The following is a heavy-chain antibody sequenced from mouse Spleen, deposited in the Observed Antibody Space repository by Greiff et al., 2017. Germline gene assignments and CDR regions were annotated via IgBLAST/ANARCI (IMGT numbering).Heavy chain of an antibody. CDR3: ARHAGNYAFAY. D-gene: IGHD2-1*01. V-gene: IGHV5-12-1*01. CDR2: ISSGGGST. CDR1: GFAFSSYD. Sequence: EVKLMESGGGLVKPGGSLKLSCAASGFAFSSYDMSWVRQTPEKRLEWVAYISSGGGSTYYPDTVKGRITISRDNAKNTLYLQMSSLKSEDTAMYYCARHAGNYAFAYWGQGTLVTVSA. J-gene: IGHJ3*01.